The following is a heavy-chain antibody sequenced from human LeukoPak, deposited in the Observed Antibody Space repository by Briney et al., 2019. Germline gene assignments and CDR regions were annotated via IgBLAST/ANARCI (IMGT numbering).Heavy chain of an antibody. V-gene: IGHV3-7*01. CDR3: TRGDSSSKIDY. CDR1: GFTFNSCW. D-gene: IGHD6-6*01. J-gene: IGHJ4*02. Sequence: PGGSLRLSCAASGFTFNSCWMSWVRQAPGKGLEWTANINEDGSEKHYVDSVEGRFTISRDNAKNPLYLQMNSLRVEDTALYYCTRGDSSSKIDYWGQGILVIVSS. CDR2: INEDGSEK.